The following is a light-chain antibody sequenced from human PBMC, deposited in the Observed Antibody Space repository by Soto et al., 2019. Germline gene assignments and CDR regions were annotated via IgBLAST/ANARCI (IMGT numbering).Light chain of an antibody. V-gene: IGLV2-11*01. CDR2: DVS. CDR1: SSDVGGYNF. J-gene: IGLJ2*01. CDR3: CSYADVVL. Sequence: QSALTQPRSVSGSPGQSVTISCTGTSSDVGGYNFVSWYQQHPGEAPKLMIYDVSKRPSGVPDRFSGSKSGNTASLTISGLQAQDDADYYCCSYADVVLFGGGTKLTVL.